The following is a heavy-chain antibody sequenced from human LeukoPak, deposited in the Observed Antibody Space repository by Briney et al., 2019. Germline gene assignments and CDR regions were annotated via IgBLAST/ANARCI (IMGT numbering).Heavy chain of an antibody. D-gene: IGHD1-14*01. CDR2: ISYDGSNK. CDR3: AIDRQAWYTHFDY. Sequence: PGRSLRLSCAASGFTFSSYAMHWVRQAPGKGLEWVAVISYDGSNKYYADSVKGRFTISRDNSKNTLYLQMNSLRAEDTAVYYCAIDRQAWYTHFDYWGQGTLVTVSS. V-gene: IGHV3-30-3*01. J-gene: IGHJ4*02. CDR1: GFTFSSYA.